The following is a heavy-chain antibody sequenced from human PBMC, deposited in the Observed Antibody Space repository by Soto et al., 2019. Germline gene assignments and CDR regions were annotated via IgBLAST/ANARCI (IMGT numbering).Heavy chain of an antibody. D-gene: IGHD1-7*01. CDR1: GLTFSNYA. Sequence: EVRLLESGGGLVKPGGSLRLSCATSGLTFSNYAMSWVRQAPGGGLEWVSSMSGSSSTTYYADSVRGRFTISRDRSKNTLYLQMSSLRAEDTALYYCANNHERELPRVIDFWGQGTLVTVSS. CDR3: ANNHERELPRVIDF. CDR2: MSGSSSTT. V-gene: IGHV3-23*01. J-gene: IGHJ4*02.